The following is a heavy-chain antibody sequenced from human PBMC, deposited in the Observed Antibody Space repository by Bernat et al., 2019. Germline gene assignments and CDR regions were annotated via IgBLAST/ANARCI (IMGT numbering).Heavy chain of an antibody. CDR2: INSGGDNI. Sequence: EVQLVESGGGLVQPGGSLRLSCAASGFTFSTYSMNWVRQAPGKGLEWVSYINSGGDNIWYADSVKGRFTISRDSAKNSLYLQMNSLRDEDTAVYYCARDKDYAFVIWGQGTMVTVSP. D-gene: IGHD3/OR15-3a*01. J-gene: IGHJ3*02. V-gene: IGHV3-48*02. CDR3: ARDKDYAFVI. CDR1: GFTFSTYS.